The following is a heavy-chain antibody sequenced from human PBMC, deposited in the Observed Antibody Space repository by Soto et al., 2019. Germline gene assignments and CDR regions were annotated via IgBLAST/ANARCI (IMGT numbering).Heavy chain of an antibody. CDR2: ISYDGSNK. J-gene: IGHJ4*02. Sequence: GGSLKLSCAASGFPFSSYGMHWVRQAPGKGLEWVAVISYDGSNKYYTDSVKGRFTISRDNSKNTLYLQMNSLRAEDTAVYYCAKDRTSSAWYGTAYYFDYWGQGTLVTVSS. V-gene: IGHV3-30*18. D-gene: IGHD6-19*01. CDR1: GFPFSSYG. CDR3: AKDRTSSAWYGTAYYFDY.